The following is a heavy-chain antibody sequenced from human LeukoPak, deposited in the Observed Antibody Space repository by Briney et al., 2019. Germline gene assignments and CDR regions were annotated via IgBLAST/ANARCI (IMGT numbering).Heavy chain of an antibody. V-gene: IGHV1-18*01. D-gene: IGHD6-6*01. J-gene: IGHJ6*03. CDR3: ARDRKQLVRSYYYYYYMDV. CDR2: ISAYNGNT. CDR1: GYTFTNYG. Sequence: ASVKVSCKASGYTFTNYGISWVRQAPGPGLEWMGWISAYNGNTNYAHKLQGRVTMTTDTPTSTAYMELRSLRSDDTAVYYCARDRKQLVRSYYYYYYMDVWGKGTTVTVSS.